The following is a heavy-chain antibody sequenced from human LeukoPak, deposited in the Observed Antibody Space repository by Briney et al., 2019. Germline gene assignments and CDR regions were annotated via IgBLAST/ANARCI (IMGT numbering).Heavy chain of an antibody. V-gene: IGHV1-18*01. CDR1: GYTFTSYG. CDR3: ARVVGGAYYYYMDV. D-gene: IGHD3-16*01. CDR2: ISAYNGNT. Sequence: GASVKVSCKASGYTFTSYGMSWGRQAPGQGLEWMGWISAYNGNTNYAQKLQGRVTMTTDTSTSTAYMELRSLRSDDTAVYYCARVVGGAYYYYMDVWGKGTTVTVSS. J-gene: IGHJ6*03.